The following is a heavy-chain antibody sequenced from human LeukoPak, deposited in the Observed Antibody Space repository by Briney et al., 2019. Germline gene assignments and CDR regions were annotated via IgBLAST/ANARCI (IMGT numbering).Heavy chain of an antibody. D-gene: IGHD5-12*01. CDR2: IIPIFGTA. CDR3: ARGDIVATIPFDY. J-gene: IGHJ4*02. CDR1: GGTFSSYA. Sequence: SVKVSCKASGGTFSSYAISWVRQAPGRGLEWMGRIIPIFGTANYAQKFQGRVTITADKSTSTAYMELSSLRSEDTAVYYCARGDIVATIPFDYWGQGTLVTVSS. V-gene: IGHV1-69*06.